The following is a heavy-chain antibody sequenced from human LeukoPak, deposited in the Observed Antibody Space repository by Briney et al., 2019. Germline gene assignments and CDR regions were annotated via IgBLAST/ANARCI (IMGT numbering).Heavy chain of an antibody. J-gene: IGHJ5*02. CDR2: INPNSGGT. Sequence: GASVKVSCKASGYTFTGYYMHWVRQAPGQGLEWMGLINPNSGGTNYAQKFQGRVTMTRDRSISTAYMELSRLRSDDTAVYYCARGGRTYCSGGSCYLDNWFDPWGQGTLVTVSS. D-gene: IGHD2-15*01. V-gene: IGHV1-2*02. CDR3: ARGGRTYCSGGSCYLDNWFDP. CDR1: GYTFTGYY.